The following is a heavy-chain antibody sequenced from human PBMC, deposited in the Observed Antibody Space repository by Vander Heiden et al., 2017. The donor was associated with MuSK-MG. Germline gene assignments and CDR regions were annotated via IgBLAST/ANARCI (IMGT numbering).Heavy chain of an antibody. CDR1: GGTFSCYA. V-gene: IGHV1-69*01. CDR2: IIPIFGTA. Sequence: QVQLVQSGPAAKKPGFSVKVSCKASGGTFSCYAISWVRQAPGQGLEWMGGIIPIFGTANYAQKFQGRVTITADESTGTAYMELSSLRSEDTAVYYCARAPRYYGSGSYPDYWGQGTLVTVSS. J-gene: IGHJ4*02. D-gene: IGHD3-10*01. CDR3: ARAPRYYGSGSYPDY.